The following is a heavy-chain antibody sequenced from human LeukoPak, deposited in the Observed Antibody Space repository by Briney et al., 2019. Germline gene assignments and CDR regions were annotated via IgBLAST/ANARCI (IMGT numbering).Heavy chain of an antibody. Sequence: GGSLRLSCAACGFTFSGHWMSWVRQAPGKGLEWVANINQGGSDKYYVDSVKGRFTISRDNANNLLYLQMNSLRGEDTAVYYCTRDRSRAEDDWGQGTLVTVSS. CDR1: GFTFSGHW. V-gene: IGHV3-7*01. D-gene: IGHD1-14*01. CDR3: TRDRSRAEDD. CDR2: INQGGSDK. J-gene: IGHJ4*02.